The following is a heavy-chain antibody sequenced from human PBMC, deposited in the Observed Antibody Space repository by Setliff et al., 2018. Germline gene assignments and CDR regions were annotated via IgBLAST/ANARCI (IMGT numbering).Heavy chain of an antibody. Sequence: LSLTCTVSGDSIYNHFWSWVRQPPGKGLEWIGYIYSTGSTDYNPSLKSRVAISIDTSKNQFSLKVNSVTAADTAIYYCARGLNSVSWTFAYWGQGSLVTVSS. V-gene: IGHV4-4*08. CDR3: ARGLNSVSWTFAY. CDR1: GDSIYNHF. J-gene: IGHJ4*02. CDR2: IYSTGST. D-gene: IGHD2-15*01.